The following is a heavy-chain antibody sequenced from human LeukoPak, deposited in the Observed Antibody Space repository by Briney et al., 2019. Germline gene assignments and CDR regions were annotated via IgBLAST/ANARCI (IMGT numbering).Heavy chain of an antibody. J-gene: IGHJ4*02. D-gene: IGHD6-19*01. CDR2: IWYDGINK. CDR1: GFAFSTYG. V-gene: IGHV3-33*01. CDR3: ARDWGHSTGWYDY. Sequence: GRSLRLSCAASGFAFSTYGMHWVRQAPGKGLEWVAVIWYDGINKYYADSVKGRFTISRDNSKNTLYLQMNSLRAEDTAVYYCARDWGHSTGWYDYWGQGTLVTVSS.